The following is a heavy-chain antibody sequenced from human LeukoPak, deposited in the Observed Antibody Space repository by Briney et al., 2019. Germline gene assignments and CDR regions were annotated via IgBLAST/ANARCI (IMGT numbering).Heavy chain of an antibody. V-gene: IGHV4-39*01. J-gene: IGHJ4*02. CDR3: ATNTYYFDY. Sequence: SETLALTCSVSGGSISSTSHYWGWIRQPPGKGLEWIGTIYYSGSTYYNPSLKSRVTISVDTSKNQFSLKLSSVTAADTAVYYCATNTYYFDYWGQGTLVTVSS. CDR2: IYYSGST. CDR1: GGSISSTSHY.